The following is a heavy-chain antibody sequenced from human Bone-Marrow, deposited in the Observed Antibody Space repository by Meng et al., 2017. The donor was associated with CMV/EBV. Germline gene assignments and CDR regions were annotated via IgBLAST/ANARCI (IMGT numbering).Heavy chain of an antibody. D-gene: IGHD7-27*01. CDR3: ARMVTGGYYFDY. J-gene: IGHJ4*01. V-gene: IGHV4-30-4*01. CDR2: TYSTRGI. CDR1: GDSVGTGAYY. Sequence: SGTLSLTCTVSGDSVGTGAYYWSWIRQPPGKGLEWIGYTYSTRGIFYNPSLMSRLLISLDTCKNQFSLQLKSVTVADEAVYYCARMVTGGYYFDYWGQGSVDTVSS.